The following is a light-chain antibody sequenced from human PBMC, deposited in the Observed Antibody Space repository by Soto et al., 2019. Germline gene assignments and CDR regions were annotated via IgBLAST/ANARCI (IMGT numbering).Light chain of an antibody. V-gene: IGLV1-51*01. J-gene: IGLJ2*01. CDR2: DNY. CDR1: DSNVGSTA. Sequence: QSVLTQPPSASGAPGQRVTISCSGSDSNVGSTAVNWYQQVPGTAPKLLIYDNYKRPSGIPDRFSGSTSGTSATLAIAGLQTGDEADYYCDSWDNSLSVVLFGGGTKLTVL. CDR3: DSWDNSLSVVL.